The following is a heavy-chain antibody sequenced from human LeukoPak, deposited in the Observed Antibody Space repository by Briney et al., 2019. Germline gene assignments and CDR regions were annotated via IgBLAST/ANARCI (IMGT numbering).Heavy chain of an antibody. CDR2: INHSGST. CDR3: ARLDSSGRGFGY. D-gene: IGHD3-22*01. J-gene: IGHJ4*02. Sequence: SETLSHTCAVYGGSFSGYYWSWIRQPPGKGLEWIGEINHSGSTNYNPSLKSRVTISVDTSKNQFSLKLSSVTAADTAVYYCARLDSSGRGFGYWGQGTLVTVSS. CDR1: GGSFSGYY. V-gene: IGHV4-34*01.